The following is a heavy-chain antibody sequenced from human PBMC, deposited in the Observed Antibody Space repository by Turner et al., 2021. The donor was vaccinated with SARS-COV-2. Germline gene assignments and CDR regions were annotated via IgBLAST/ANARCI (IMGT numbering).Heavy chain of an antibody. Sequence: QVQLVQSGAEVKKPGASVKVSCKASGYTFTSYGISWLRQAPGQGLEWMGWISVYNGNTNYAQKLQGRVTMTTDTSTSTAYMELRSLRSDDTAVYYCATEGYCSSTSCYRGQYYYYGMDVWGQGTTVTVSS. CDR3: ATEGYCSSTSCYRGQYYYYGMDV. V-gene: IGHV1-18*04. D-gene: IGHD2-2*02. CDR2: ISVYNGNT. CDR1: GYTFTSYG. J-gene: IGHJ6*02.